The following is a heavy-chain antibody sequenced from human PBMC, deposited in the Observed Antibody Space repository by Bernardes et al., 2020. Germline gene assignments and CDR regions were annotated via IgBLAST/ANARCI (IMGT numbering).Heavy chain of an antibody. D-gene: IGHD3-3*01. CDR1: GGSFSGYY. CDR2: ITHSGST. V-gene: IGHV4-34*01. CDR3: ARGRGIFGVARYYYYGMDV. J-gene: IGHJ6*02. Sequence: SDTLSPTFAVYGGSFSGYYWSWIRQPPGKGLEWIGEITHSGSTNYNPSLKSRVTISVDTSKKQFSMKLSSVTAADTAVYYCARGRGIFGVARYYYYGMDVWGQGTTVTVSS.